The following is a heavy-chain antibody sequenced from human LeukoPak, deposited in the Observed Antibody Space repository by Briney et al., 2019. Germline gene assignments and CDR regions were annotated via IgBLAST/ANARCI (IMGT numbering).Heavy chain of an antibody. CDR3: ARVAPGYHYYYYMDV. V-gene: IGHV4-34*01. J-gene: IGHJ6*03. Sequence: SESLSLTCAVYGGSFSGYYWSWIRQPPGKWLEWIGEINHSGSTNYNPSLKSRVTISVDTSKNQFSLKLSSVTAADTAVYYCARVAPGYHYYYYMDVWGKGTTVTVSS. D-gene: IGHD2-15*01. CDR1: GGSFSGYY. CDR2: INHSGST.